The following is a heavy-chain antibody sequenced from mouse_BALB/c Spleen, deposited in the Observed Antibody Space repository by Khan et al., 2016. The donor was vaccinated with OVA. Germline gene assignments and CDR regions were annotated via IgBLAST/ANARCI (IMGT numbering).Heavy chain of an antibody. CDR3: AIVDYCSLAY. J-gene: IGHJ3*01. Sequence: QVQLQQSGAELVRPGTSVKVSCKASGYAFTDFLIEWLQQRPGQGLEWIGLINPGSGDTNYTEKFKGKVTLSAKKSSSTAYMQLSSLTSDDYAVYFCAIVDYCSLAYWGQGTLFTVSS. V-gene: IGHV1-54*01. CDR1: GYAFTDFL. D-gene: IGHD2-12*01. CDR2: INPGSGDT.